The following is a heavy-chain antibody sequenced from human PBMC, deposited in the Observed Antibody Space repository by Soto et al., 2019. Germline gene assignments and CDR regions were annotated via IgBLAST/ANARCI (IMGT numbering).Heavy chain of an antibody. CDR1: GGSFSGYY. D-gene: IGHD5-12*01. V-gene: IGHV4-34*01. CDR3: ARGNGRDGYKYYFDY. J-gene: IGHJ4*02. CDR2: INHSGST. Sequence: PSETLSLTCAVYGGSFSGYYWSWIRQPPGKGLEWIGEINHSGSTNYNPSLKSRVTISVDTPKNQFSLKLSSVTAADTAVYYCARGNGRDGYKYYFDYWGQGTLVTVSS.